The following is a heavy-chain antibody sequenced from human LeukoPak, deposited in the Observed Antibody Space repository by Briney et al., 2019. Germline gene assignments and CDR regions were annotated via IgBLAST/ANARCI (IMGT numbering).Heavy chain of an antibody. CDR1: GGSVSSGSYY. D-gene: IGHD2-2*01. CDR2: IYYSGST. J-gene: IGHJ6*02. CDR3: ARVGVGYCSSTSCKDPLHYYYGMDV. Sequence: SETLSLTCTVSGGSVSSGSYYWSWIRQPPGKGLEWIGYIYYSGSTNYNPPLKSRVTISVDTSKNQFSLKLSSVTAADTAVYYCARVGVGYCSSTSCKDPLHYYYGMDVWGQGTTVTVSS. V-gene: IGHV4-61*01.